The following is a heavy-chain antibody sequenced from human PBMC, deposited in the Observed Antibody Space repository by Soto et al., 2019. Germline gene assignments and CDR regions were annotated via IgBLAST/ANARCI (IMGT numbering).Heavy chain of an antibody. V-gene: IGHV4-59*01. Sequence: QVQLQESGPGLVKPSETLSLTCTVSGGSISSYYWSWIRQPPGKGLEWIGYIYYSGSTNYNPSLKSRVTISVDTSKNQFSLKLSSVTAADTAAYYCARVKVVPAAADWYFDLWGRGTLVTVSS. D-gene: IGHD2-2*01. CDR3: ARVKVVPAAADWYFDL. CDR2: IYYSGST. CDR1: GGSISSYY. J-gene: IGHJ2*01.